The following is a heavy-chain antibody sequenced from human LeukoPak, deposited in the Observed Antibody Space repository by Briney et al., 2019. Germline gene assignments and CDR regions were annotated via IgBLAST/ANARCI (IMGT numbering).Heavy chain of an antibody. Sequence: ASVKVSCKASGYTFTGLYMHWVRQAPGQGLEWMGWINPNGGGTDYAQKFQGRVTMTRDTSISTAYTELSRLRSDDTAVYYCVRDYRRYFDYWGQGTLVTVSS. J-gene: IGHJ4*02. CDR3: VRDYRRYFDY. CDR1: GYTFTGLY. D-gene: IGHD3-9*01. CDR2: INPNGGGT. V-gene: IGHV1-2*02.